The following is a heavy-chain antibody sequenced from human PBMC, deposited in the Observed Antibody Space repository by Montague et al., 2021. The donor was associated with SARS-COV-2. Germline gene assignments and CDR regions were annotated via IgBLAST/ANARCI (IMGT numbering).Heavy chain of an antibody. Sequence: SETLSLTCSVSGGSITDRTYYWGCVRQSPGKGLEWIGAITYSGTTYYNPSLKSRVTISLDTAKNQFSLKMTSVPAADTAVYYCARHWGIAAAGNWGQGTLVTVSS. CDR1: GGSITDRTYY. CDR2: ITYSGTT. V-gene: IGHV4-39*01. D-gene: IGHD6-13*01. CDR3: ARHWGIAAAGN. J-gene: IGHJ4*02.